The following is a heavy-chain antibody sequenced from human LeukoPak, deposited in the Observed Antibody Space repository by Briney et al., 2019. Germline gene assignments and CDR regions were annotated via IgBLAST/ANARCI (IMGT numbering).Heavy chain of an antibody. V-gene: IGHV3-21*04. J-gene: IGHJ4*02. CDR1: GFTFSSYS. CDR3: ARDGRIRPIVGATSLGY. CDR2: ISSSSSYI. Sequence: PGGSLRLSCAASGFTFSSYSMNWVRQAPGKGLEWVSSISSSSSYIYYADSVKGRFTISRDNAKNSLYLQMNSLRAEDTAVYYCARDGRIRPIVGATSLGYWGQGTLVTVSS. D-gene: IGHD1-26*01.